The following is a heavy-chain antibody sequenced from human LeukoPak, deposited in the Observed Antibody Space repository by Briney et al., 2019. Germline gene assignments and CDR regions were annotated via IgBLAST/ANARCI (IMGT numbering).Heavy chain of an antibody. J-gene: IGHJ4*02. Sequence: PGGSLRLSCAASGFTFGSYSMNWVRQAPGKGLEWVSYISSSSSTIYYADSVKGRFTISRDNAKNSVYLQMNSLRAEDTAVYYCATADDSSGSDWGQGTLVTVSS. D-gene: IGHD3-22*01. CDR1: GFTFGSYS. CDR3: ATADDSSGSD. V-gene: IGHV3-48*04. CDR2: ISSSSSTI.